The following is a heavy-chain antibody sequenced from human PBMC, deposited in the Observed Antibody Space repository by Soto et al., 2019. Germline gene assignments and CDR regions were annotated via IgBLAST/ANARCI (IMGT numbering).Heavy chain of an antibody. Sequence: EVQLVESGGGLVQPGGSLRLSCAASRFTFSSQWMSWVRQVPGKGLEWVANIKQDGSERNYVDSVKGRFTISRDNAKNSLYMQMNSLRAADTAVYYCARDKSSSGWYYDYWGQGTLVTVSS. D-gene: IGHD6-19*01. CDR2: IKQDGSER. V-gene: IGHV3-7*01. CDR3: ARDKSSSGWYYDY. CDR1: RFTFSSQW. J-gene: IGHJ4*02.